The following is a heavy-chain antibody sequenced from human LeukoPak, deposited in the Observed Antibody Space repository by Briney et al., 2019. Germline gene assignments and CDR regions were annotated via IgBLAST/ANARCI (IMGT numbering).Heavy chain of an antibody. Sequence: PSETLSLTCAVYGGPFSGYYWSWIRQPPGKGLEWIGEINHSGSTNYNPSLKSRVTISVDTSKNQFSLKLSSVTAADTAVYYCARGRSSMVRGYYYYYMDVWGKGTTVTISS. D-gene: IGHD3-10*01. CDR1: GGPFSGYY. V-gene: IGHV4-34*01. CDR2: INHSGST. CDR3: ARGRSSMVRGYYYYYMDV. J-gene: IGHJ6*03.